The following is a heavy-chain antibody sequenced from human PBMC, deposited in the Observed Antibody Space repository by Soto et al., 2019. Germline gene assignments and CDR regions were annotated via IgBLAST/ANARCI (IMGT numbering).Heavy chain of an antibody. CDR1: GYTFTNND. Sequence: QIQLVQSGTEERKPGASAKVSCKTSGYTFTNNDVCWVRQTPGQGLEWMGWISPYSGKTNYARKFKDRVTMTTDTSTSTVYMELTSLTSDDTAVYYCAREGLLLLPDYWGQGTLVTVSS. CDR2: ISPYSGKT. J-gene: IGHJ4*02. D-gene: IGHD3-22*01. V-gene: IGHV1-18*01. CDR3: AREGLLLLPDY.